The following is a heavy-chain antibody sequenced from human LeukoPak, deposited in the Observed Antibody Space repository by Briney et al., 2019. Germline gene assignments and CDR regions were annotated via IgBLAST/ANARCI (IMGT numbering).Heavy chain of an antibody. V-gene: IGHV1-18*01. CDR1: GDIFTTYG. CDR3: ARDGHSSSWPYYFDY. Sequence: ASVKVSCKASGDIFTTYGITWVRQAPGQGLECMGWISSYNGNTIYAQNLRARVTMTTDTSTSTAYMELRSLRSDDTAIYYCARDGHSSSWPYYFDYWGQGTLVTVSS. CDR2: ISSYNGNT. J-gene: IGHJ4*02. D-gene: IGHD6-13*01.